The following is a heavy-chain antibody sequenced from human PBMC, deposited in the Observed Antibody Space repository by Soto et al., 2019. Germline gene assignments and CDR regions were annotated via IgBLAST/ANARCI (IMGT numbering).Heavy chain of an antibody. J-gene: IGHJ6*02. D-gene: IGHD3-10*01. V-gene: IGHV3-33*01. Sequence: VQLVESGGGVVQPGRSLRLSCAASGFTFSSYGMHWVRQAPGKGLEWVAVIWYDGSNKYYADSVKGRFTISRDNSKNTLYLQMNSLRAEDTAVYYCARTYYYGSGSYGRYYGMDVWGQGTTVTVSS. CDR1: GFTFSSYG. CDR2: IWYDGSNK. CDR3: ARTYYYGSGSYGRYYGMDV.